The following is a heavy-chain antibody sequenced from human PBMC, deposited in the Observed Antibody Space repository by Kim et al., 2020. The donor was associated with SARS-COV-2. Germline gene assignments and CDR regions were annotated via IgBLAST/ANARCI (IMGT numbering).Heavy chain of an antibody. CDR1: GLTFSSYA. CDR2: IGPGGANT. D-gene: IGHD6-19*01. CDR3: AKHSGARAFDY. Sequence: GGSLRLSCAASGLTFSSYAMSWVRQAPGKGLEWVSAIGPGGANTYYADSVKGRFTISRDNSKNTLYLQMNSLRAEDTALYYCAKHSGARAFDYWGQGTLVTVSS. V-gene: IGHV3-23*01. J-gene: IGHJ4*02.